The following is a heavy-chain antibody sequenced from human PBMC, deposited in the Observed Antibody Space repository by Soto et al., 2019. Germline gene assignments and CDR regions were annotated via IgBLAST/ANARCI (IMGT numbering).Heavy chain of an antibody. J-gene: IGHJ4*02. D-gene: IGHD1-20*01. V-gene: IGHV3-49*03. CDR2: IRSKAYGGTT. CDR1: GFTFGDYA. Sequence: GGSLRLSCTASGFTFGDYAMSWFRQAPGKGLEWVGFIRSKAYGGTTEYAASVKGRFTISRDDSKSIAYLQMNSLKTEDTAVYYCTRVWYNWNDEYFDYWGQGTLVTVSS. CDR3: TRVWYNWNDEYFDY.